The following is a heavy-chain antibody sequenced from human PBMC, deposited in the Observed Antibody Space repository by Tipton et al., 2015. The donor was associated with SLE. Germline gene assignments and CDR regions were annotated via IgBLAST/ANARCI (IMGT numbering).Heavy chain of an antibody. Sequence: GLVKPSETLSLRCAVSGYSINSGFYWGWIRQPPGKGLEWIGSIYHSGSTNYNPSLKSRVTISLDTSKNQFSLKLTSVTAADTAVYYCARVAPTEVFDYWGQGTPVTVSS. V-gene: IGHV4-38-2*01. CDR3: ARVAPTEVFDY. J-gene: IGHJ4*02. CDR2: IYHSGST. CDR1: GYSINSGFY. D-gene: IGHD1-1*01.